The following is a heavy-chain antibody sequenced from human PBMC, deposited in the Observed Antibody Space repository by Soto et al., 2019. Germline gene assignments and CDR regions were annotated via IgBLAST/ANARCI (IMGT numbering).Heavy chain of an antibody. CDR1: GGSISSYY. D-gene: IGHD3-9*01. J-gene: IGHJ5*02. CDR2: IYYSGST. CDR3: ARGPFRQLRYFDWLYPFDP. V-gene: IGHV4-59*01. Sequence: PSETLSLTCTVSGGSISSYYWSWIRQPPGKGLEWIGYIYYSGSTNYNPSLKSRVTISVDTSKNQFSLKLSSVTAADTAVYYCARGPFRQLRYFDWLYPFDPWGQGTLVTVSS.